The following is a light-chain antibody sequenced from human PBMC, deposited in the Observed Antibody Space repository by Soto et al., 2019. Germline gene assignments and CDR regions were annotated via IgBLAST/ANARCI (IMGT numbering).Light chain of an antibody. CDR2: GAS. CDR1: QSVSSSF. CDR3: QQRSNWPRT. V-gene: IGKV3D-20*02. Sequence: IVLTQSPGTLSLSPGERATLSCRATQSVSSSFLAWYQQRPGQAPRLLIFGASTRATGIPARFSGSGSGTEFTLTISSLQSEDFAVYYCQQRSNWPRTFGQGTKVDIK. J-gene: IGKJ1*01.